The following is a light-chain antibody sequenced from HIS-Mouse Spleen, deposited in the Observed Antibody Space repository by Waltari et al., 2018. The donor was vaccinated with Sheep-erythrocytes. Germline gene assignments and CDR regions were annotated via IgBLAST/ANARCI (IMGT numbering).Light chain of an antibody. Sequence: QSVLTQPPSASGTPGQRVTISCSGRSSNIGSNTLNWYQQPPGTAPKLLIYSNNQRPSGVPDRFSGSKSGTSASLAISGLQSEDEADYYCAAWDDSLNGYVFGTGTKVTVL. CDR2: SNN. CDR1: SSNIGSNT. J-gene: IGLJ1*01. V-gene: IGLV1-44*01. CDR3: AAWDDSLNGYV.